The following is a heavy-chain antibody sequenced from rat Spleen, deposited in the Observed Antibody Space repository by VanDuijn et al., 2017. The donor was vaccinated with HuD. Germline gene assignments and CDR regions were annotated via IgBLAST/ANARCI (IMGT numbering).Heavy chain of an antibody. CDR2: ITTSGGST. J-gene: IGHJ2*01. Sequence: EVQLVDSGGGLVQPGRSMKLSCAASGFTFSNYYMAWVRQAPTKGLEWVASITTSGGSTYYRDSVEGRFTISRDNAKTTLYLQMNSLRSEDTATYYCTRGNNYGFDYWGQGVMVTVSS. V-gene: IGHV5-25*01. CDR3: TRGNNYGFDY. CDR1: GFTFSNYY. D-gene: IGHD1-10*01.